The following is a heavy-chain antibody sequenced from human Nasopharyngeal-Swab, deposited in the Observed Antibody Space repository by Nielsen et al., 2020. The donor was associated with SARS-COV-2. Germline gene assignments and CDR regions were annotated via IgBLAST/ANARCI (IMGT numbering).Heavy chain of an antibody. CDR2: INHSGST. CDR3: AKLILYCSGGSCSFDY. CDR1: GGSFSGYY. Sequence: SETLSLTCAVYGGSFSGYYWSWIRQPPGKGLEWIGEINHSGSTNYNPSLKSRVTMSVDTSKNQFSLKLSSVTAADTAVYYCAKLILYCSGGSCSFDYWGQGTLVTVSS. J-gene: IGHJ4*02. D-gene: IGHD2-15*01. V-gene: IGHV4-34*01.